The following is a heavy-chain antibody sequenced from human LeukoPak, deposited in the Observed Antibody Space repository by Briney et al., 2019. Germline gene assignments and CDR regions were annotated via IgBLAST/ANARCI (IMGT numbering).Heavy chain of an antibody. CDR2: ISWNSGSI. J-gene: IGHJ6*04. V-gene: IGHV3-9*01. D-gene: IGHD3-10*02. Sequence: GGSLRLSCAASGFRFDDYAMHWLRQAPGKGLEWVSGISWNSGSIVYADSVKGRFTISRDNAKNSLYLQMNSLRAEDTAVYYCAELGITMIGGVWGKGTTVTISS. CDR3: AELGITMIGGV. CDR1: GFRFDDYA.